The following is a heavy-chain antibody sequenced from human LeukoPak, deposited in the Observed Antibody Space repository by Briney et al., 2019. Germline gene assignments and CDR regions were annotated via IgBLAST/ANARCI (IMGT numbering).Heavy chain of an antibody. V-gene: IGHV3-21*01. CDR3: ARDRVGVGQTSTDYGMDV. J-gene: IGHJ6*02. CDR1: GFTFSSYS. Sequence: GGSLRLSCAASGFTFSSYSMNWVRQAPGKGLEWVSSISSSSSYIYYADSVKGRFTISGDNAKNSLYLQMNSPRAEDTAVYYCARDRVGVGQTSTDYGMDVWGQGTTVTVSS. CDR2: ISSSSSYI. D-gene: IGHD2/OR15-2a*01.